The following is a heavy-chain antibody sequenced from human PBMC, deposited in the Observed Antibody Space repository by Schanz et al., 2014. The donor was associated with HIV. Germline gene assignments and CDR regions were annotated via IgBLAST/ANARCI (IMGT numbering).Heavy chain of an antibody. J-gene: IGHJ4*02. CDR2: ISNGGSNK. Sequence: GQLVGSGGGVVQPGRALRLSCSGSGFILRKYGMHWGRPAPGRGLGGGAFISNGGSNKYYADSVKGRFTIARDNSKNTLYLQMNSLRAEDTAVYYCAKGLRQWLVLGVSDYWGQGTLVTVSS. D-gene: IGHD6-19*01. CDR1: GFILRKYG. CDR3: AKGLRQWLVLGVSDY. V-gene: IGHV3-30*18.